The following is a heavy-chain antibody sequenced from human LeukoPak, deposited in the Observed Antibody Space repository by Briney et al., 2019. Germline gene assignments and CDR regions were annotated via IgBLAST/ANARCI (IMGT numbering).Heavy chain of an antibody. CDR1: GYSFTSYW. CDR3: ARRGYYGSGSYYRRGGDWFDP. V-gene: IGHV5-51*01. Sequence: GESLKISCKGSGYSFTSYWIGWVRQMPGKGLEWMGIIYPGDSDTRYSPSFQGQVTISADKSISTAYLQWSSLKASDTAMYYCARRGYYGSGSYYRRGGDWFDPWGQGTLVTVSS. J-gene: IGHJ5*02. D-gene: IGHD3-10*01. CDR2: IYPGDSDT.